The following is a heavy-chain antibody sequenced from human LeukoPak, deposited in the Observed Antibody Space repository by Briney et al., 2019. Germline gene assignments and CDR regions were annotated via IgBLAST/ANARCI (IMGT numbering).Heavy chain of an antibody. J-gene: IGHJ4*02. CDR1: GFTVSSNY. Sequence: GGSLRLSCAASGFTVSSNYMSWVRQASGKGLEWVSVIYSGGSTYYADSVKGRFTISRDNAKNSLYLQMNSLRVEDTAVYYCAKETRGYYDSWVQGTLVTVSS. CDR3: AKETRGYYDS. V-gene: IGHV3-53*01. CDR2: IYSGGST.